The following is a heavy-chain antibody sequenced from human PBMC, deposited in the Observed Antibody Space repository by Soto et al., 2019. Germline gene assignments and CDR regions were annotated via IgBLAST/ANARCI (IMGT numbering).Heavy chain of an antibody. J-gene: IGHJ6*02. CDR1: GYTFTGYG. CDR2: ISVYTGNT. CDR3: ARFGRARIMIFYYKDGMDV. Sequence: QVQLVQSGGEVKKPGASMNVSCKASGYTFTGYGITWVRQAPGQGLEWMGWISVYTGNTKYAQKLQGRVTMTTDTSTSTAYMELRSLRVDDTAVYYCARFGRARIMIFYYKDGMDVWGQGTSVTVSS. D-gene: IGHD3-16*01. V-gene: IGHV1-18*01.